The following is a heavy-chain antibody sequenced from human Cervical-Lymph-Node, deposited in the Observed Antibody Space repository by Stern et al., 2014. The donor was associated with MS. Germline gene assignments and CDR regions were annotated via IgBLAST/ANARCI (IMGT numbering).Heavy chain of an antibody. CDR2: MNPNSGNK. D-gene: IGHD3-10*01. V-gene: IGHV1-8*01. CDR1: GYTFTNYN. CDR3: VRVRFYGSGIYYALGDGMDV. J-gene: IGHJ6*02. Sequence: QVQLVQSGAEVKKPGASVKVSCKASGYTFTNYNIDWVRQATGQGLEWMGWMNPNSGNKGYAQRFQGRVTMTRDTSTSTAYMELSSLKAEDTAVYYCVRVRFYGSGIYYALGDGMDVWGQGTTVTVSS.